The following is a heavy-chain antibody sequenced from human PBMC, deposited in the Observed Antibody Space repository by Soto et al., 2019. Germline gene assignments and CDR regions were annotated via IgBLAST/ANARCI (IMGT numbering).Heavy chain of an antibody. J-gene: IGHJ4*02. CDR3: AGGGAGSRPFPWELPDH. CDR1: GNTFTYRY. CDR2: ITPFSGDV. D-gene: IGHD1-26*01. Sequence: QMQLVQSGAEVKKTGSSVTVSCKALGNTFTYRYLHWVRQAPGQALEWMGWITPFSGDVHYAQKFHDQITITRDRSINTAYMQMSRLRSQDTAMYFCAGGGAGSRPFPWELPDHWGQGTLVTVSS. V-gene: IGHV1-45*02.